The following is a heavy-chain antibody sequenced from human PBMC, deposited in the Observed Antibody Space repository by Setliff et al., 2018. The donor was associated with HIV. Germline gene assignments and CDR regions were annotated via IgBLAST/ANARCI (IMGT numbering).Heavy chain of an antibody. J-gene: IGHJ4*02. CDR2: IYYSGSP. Sequence: SETLSLTCTVSGGSISNYYWSWIRQPPGKELEWIGYIYYSGSPNYNPSLKSQVTISVDTSKNQFSLNLSSVTAADTAVYYCARATTTPIAGMLAPPPDYWGQGTLITVSS. CDR1: GGSISNYY. CDR3: ARATTTPIAGMLAPPPDY. D-gene: IGHD6-13*01. V-gene: IGHV4-59*01.